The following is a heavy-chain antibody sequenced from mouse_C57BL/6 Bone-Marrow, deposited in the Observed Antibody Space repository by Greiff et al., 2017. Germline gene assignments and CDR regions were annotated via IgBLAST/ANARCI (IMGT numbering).Heavy chain of an antibody. D-gene: IGHD3-3*01. CDR2: IDPSDSYT. CDR1: GYTFTSYW. Sequence: VQLQQSGAELVMPGASVKLSCKASGYTFTSYWMHWVKQRPGQGLEWIGEIDPSDSYTNYNQKFKGKSTLTVDKSSRTAYMQLSSLTSEDSAVYYCARRGWYFDYWGQGTTLTVSS. CDR3: ARRGWYFDY. J-gene: IGHJ2*01. V-gene: IGHV1-69*01.